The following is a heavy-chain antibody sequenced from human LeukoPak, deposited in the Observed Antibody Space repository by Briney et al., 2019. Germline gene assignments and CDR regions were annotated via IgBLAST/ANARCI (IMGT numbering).Heavy chain of an antibody. CDR1: GFTFTSFW. J-gene: IGHJ4*02. Sequence: SGGSLRLSCAASGFTFTSFWMTWVRQAPGKGLEWVANIKQDGSEKYYVDSVKGRFTISRDNDKNSVYLQMSSLRADDTAVYYCASQSSGGFFEDYWGQGTLATVSS. CDR3: ASQSSGGFFEDY. V-gene: IGHV3-7*01. CDR2: IKQDGSEK. D-gene: IGHD3-3*01.